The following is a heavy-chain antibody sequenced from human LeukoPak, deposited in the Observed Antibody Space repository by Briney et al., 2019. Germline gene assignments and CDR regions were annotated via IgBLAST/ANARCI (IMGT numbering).Heavy chain of an antibody. CDR3: ATRSAAAPDLYWFDP. J-gene: IGHJ5*02. CDR2: FDPEDGET. D-gene: IGHD6-13*01. CDR1: GYTLTELS. V-gene: IGHV1-24*01. Sequence: ASVKVSCKVSGYTLTELSMHWVRQAPGKGLEWMGGFDPEDGETIYAQKFQGRVTMTEDKSTDTAYMELSSLRSEDTAVYYCATRSAAAPDLYWFDPWGQGTLVTVSS.